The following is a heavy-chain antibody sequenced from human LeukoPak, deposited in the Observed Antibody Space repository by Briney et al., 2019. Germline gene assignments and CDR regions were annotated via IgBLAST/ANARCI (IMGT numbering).Heavy chain of an antibody. CDR1: GFTFSSYW. CDR3: ARRTNWGFMGDAFDI. V-gene: IGHV3-7*01. D-gene: IGHD7-27*01. Sequence: PGGSLGLSCAASGFTFSSYWMSWVRQAPGKGLEWVANIKQDGSEKYYVDSVKGRFTISRDNAKNSLYLQMNSLRAEDTAVYYCARRTNWGFMGDAFDIWGQGTMVTVSS. J-gene: IGHJ3*02. CDR2: IKQDGSEK.